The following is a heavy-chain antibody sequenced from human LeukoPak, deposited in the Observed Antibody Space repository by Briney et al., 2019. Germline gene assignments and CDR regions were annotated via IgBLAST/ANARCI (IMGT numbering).Heavy chain of an antibody. CDR3: ARANRYDLYFDY. D-gene: IGHD5-12*01. CDR1: GFTFSSYG. J-gene: IGHJ4*02. V-gene: IGHV4-59*01. CDR2: IYYSGSS. Sequence: GSLRLSCAASGFTFSSYGMSWVRQPPGKGLEWIGYIYYSGSSNYNPSLKSRVTISVDTSKNQISLKLSSVTAADTAVYYCARANRYDLYFDYWGQGTLVTVSS.